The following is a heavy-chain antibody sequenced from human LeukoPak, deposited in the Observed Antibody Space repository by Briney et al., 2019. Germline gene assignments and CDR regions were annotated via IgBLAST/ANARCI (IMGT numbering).Heavy chain of an antibody. J-gene: IGHJ6*02. Sequence: ASVKVSCKASGYTFTSYAMHWVRQAPGQRLEWMGWINAGNGNTKYSQKFQGRVTITRDTSASTAYMELSSLRSEDTAVYYCARWFGDPSYYYYYGMDVWGQGTTVTVSS. CDR2: INAGNGNT. D-gene: IGHD3-10*01. CDR1: GYTFTSYA. V-gene: IGHV1-3*01. CDR3: ARWFGDPSYYYYYGMDV.